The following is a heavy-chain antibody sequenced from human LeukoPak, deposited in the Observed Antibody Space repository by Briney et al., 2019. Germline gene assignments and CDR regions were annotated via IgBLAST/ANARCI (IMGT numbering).Heavy chain of an antibody. V-gene: IGHV4-59*01. Sequence: SETLSLTCTVSGGSINRYYWSWIRQPPGKGLEWIGYISYSGSTSYNPSLKSRVTISVDTSKNQFSLKLTSVTAADTAVYYCARVSRRDGYNYWDYWGQGTLVTVSS. CDR2: ISYSGST. D-gene: IGHD5-24*01. J-gene: IGHJ4*02. CDR1: GGSINRYY. CDR3: ARVSRRDGYNYWDY.